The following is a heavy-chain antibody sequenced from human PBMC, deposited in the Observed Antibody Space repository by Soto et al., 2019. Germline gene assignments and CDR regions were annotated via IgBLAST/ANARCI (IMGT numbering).Heavy chain of an antibody. J-gene: IGHJ1*01. CDR2: ISGSGGST. CDR1: GFTFSSYA. CDR3: ARPQWLVLQGYFQH. D-gene: IGHD6-19*01. Sequence: GGSLRLSCAASGFTFSSYAMSWVRQAPGKGLEWVSAISGSGGSTYYADSVKGRFTISRDNSKNTLYLQMNSLRAEDTAVYYCARPQWLVLQGYFQHWGQGTLVTVSS. V-gene: IGHV3-23*01.